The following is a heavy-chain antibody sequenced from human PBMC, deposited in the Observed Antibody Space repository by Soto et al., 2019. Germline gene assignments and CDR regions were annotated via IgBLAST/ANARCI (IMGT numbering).Heavy chain of an antibody. CDR1: GYRFTSYW. CDR2: IYPGDSDA. V-gene: IGHV5-51*01. Sequence: GASVKISCKGSGYRFTSYWIGWVRQMPGKGLEWVGIIYPGDSDARYSPSFQGQVTISVDKSNNTAYLHWSRLKAPDTAIYYCARQSDYSGAYWPYWGQGTLVTVSS. J-gene: IGHJ4*02. D-gene: IGHD1-26*01. CDR3: ARQSDYSGAYWPY.